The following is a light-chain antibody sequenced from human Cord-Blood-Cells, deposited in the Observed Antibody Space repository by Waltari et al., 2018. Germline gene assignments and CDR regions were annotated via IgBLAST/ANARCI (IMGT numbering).Light chain of an antibody. Sequence: DIVMTQSPLSLPVTPGEPASISCRSSQSLLHSNGYNYWAWYLQKPGQSPQLLIYLGSNRASGVPDRFSGSGSGTDFTLKISRVEAEDVGVYYCMQALQTPYTFGQGTKLEIK. CDR2: LGS. J-gene: IGKJ2*01. V-gene: IGKV2-28*01. CDR3: MQALQTPYT. CDR1: QSLLHSNGYNY.